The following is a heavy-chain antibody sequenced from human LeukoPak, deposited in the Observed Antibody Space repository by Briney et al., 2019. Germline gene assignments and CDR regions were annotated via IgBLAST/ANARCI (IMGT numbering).Heavy chain of an antibody. V-gene: IGHV4-39*07. D-gene: IGHD4-17*01. Sequence: SETLSLTCTVSGGSISSGDYYWSWIRQPPGKGLEWIGEIYHSGSTNYNPSLKSRVTISVDKSKNQFSLKLSSVTAADTAVYYCARETTVNHYYYYGMDVWGQGTTVTVSS. J-gene: IGHJ6*02. CDR2: IYHSGST. CDR3: ARETTVNHYYYYGMDV. CDR1: GGSISSGDYY.